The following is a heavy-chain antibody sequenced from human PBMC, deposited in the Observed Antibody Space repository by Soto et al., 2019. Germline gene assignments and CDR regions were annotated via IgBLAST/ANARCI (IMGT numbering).Heavy chain of an antibody. J-gene: IGHJ4*02. CDR1: GGSISRYY. CDR2: LYNTGST. V-gene: IGHV4-59*01. Sequence: PSETLSLTCTVSGGSISRYYWSWIRQTPGKGLEWIGYLYNTGSTIYNPSLESRVTISVDTSKNQFSLKLTSVTAADTAVYYCARDSYGDSLDYWGQGTLVTVSS. CDR3: ARDSYGDSLDY. D-gene: IGHD4-17*01.